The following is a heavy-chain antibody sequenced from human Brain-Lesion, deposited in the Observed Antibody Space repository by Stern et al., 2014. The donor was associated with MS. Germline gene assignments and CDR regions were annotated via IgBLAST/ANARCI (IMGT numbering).Heavy chain of an antibody. J-gene: IGHJ6*02. V-gene: IGHV4-61*02. D-gene: IGHD2-2*01. CDR3: ARGRVVPGFQYYATDV. Sequence: QVQLVQSGPGLVKPSQTLSLSCTVSGGSISSGGYYWSWIRQPAGKGLEWIGRIFNSGSTSYNPSLQSRVTISIDTSKNQFSLRRNSMTAADTAVYYCARGRVVPGFQYYATDVWGQGTTVIVSS. CDR2: IFNSGST. CDR1: GGSISSGGYY.